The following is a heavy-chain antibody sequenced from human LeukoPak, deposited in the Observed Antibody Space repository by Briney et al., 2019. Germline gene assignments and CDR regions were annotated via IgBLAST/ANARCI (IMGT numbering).Heavy chain of an antibody. J-gene: IGHJ5*02. CDR1: GYTFTSYY. CDR3: ARDRKRLGYGSGTFDP. CDR2: INPNSGGT. V-gene: IGHV1-2*02. D-gene: IGHD3-10*01. Sequence: ASVKVSCKASGYTFTSYYMHWVRQAPGQGLEWMGWINPNSGGTNYAQKFQGRVTMTRDTSISTAYMELSRLRSDDTAVYYCARDRKRLGYGSGTFDPWGQGTPVTVSS.